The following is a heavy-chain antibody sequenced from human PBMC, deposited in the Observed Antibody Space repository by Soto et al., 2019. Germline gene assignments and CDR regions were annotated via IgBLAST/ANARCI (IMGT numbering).Heavy chain of an antibody. CDR3: ARANGNYDWGPNDY. CDR1: GYSLPTHT. V-gene: IGHV1-3*01. J-gene: IGHJ4*02. D-gene: IGHD1-7*01. Sequence: QVQLVQSGAEVKKPGASVRISCKASGYSLPTHTIHWVRQAPGHRLERMGWINAANGHTKYSQNFQNRVTISPDTSARTVYMKLTGLTSDDTTIYYWARANGNYDWGPNDYWGQGPLVTVSS. CDR2: INAANGHT.